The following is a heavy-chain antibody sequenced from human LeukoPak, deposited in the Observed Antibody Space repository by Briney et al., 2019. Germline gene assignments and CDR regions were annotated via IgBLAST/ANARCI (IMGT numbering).Heavy chain of an antibody. V-gene: IGHV1-2*02. J-gene: IGHJ4*02. D-gene: IGHD5-24*01. CDR2: INPNSGGT. CDR3: ARDKDGYNYVPYY. CDR1: GYTFTGYY. Sequence: ASVKVSCKASGYTFTGYYMHWVRQAPGQGLEWMGWINPNSGGTNYAQKFQDRVTMTGDTSINTAYMELSRLRSDDTAIYYCARDKDGYNYVPYYWGQGTLVTVSS.